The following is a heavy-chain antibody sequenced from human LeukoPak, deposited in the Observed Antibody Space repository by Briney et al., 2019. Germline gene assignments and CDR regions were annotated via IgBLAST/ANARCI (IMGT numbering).Heavy chain of an antibody. D-gene: IGHD2-15*01. J-gene: IGHJ4*02. CDR2: IYYSGST. CDR1: GGSISSSSYY. CDR3: ARVAAHQGRLDY. Sequence: RSSETLSLTCTVSGGSISSSSYYWGWIRQPPGKGLEWIGSIYYSGSTYYNPSLKSRVTISVDTSKNQFSLKLSSVTAADAAVYYCARVAAHQGRLDYWGQGTLVTVSS. V-gene: IGHV4-39*07.